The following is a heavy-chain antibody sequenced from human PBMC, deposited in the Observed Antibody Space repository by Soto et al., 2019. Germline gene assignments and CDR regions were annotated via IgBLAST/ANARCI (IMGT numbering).Heavy chain of an antibody. J-gene: IGHJ3*02. CDR2: ISGSGGST. D-gene: IGHD3-3*01. Sequence: QPGGSLRLSCAASGFTFSSYAMSWVRQAPGKGLEWVSAISGSGGSTYYADSVKGRFTISRDNSKNTLYLQMNSLRAEDTAVYYCAKDFGRREIRFLEWLQFDAFDIWGQGTMVTVSS. CDR1: GFTFSSYA. CDR3: AKDFGRREIRFLEWLQFDAFDI. V-gene: IGHV3-23*01.